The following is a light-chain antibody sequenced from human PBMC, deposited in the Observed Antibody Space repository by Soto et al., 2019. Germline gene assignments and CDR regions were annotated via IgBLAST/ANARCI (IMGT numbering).Light chain of an antibody. V-gene: IGKV3-20*01. Sequence: EIVLTQSPGTLSLSPGERATLSCRASQSVSSSYLAWYQQKPGQAPSLLIYVSSSRASGIPNRFSGSGSGTGFTLTISRRELEDYEVYFCQQQDSSPLFTFGPGTKVDIK. CDR3: QQQDSSPLFT. CDR1: QSVSSSY. J-gene: IGKJ3*01. CDR2: VSS.